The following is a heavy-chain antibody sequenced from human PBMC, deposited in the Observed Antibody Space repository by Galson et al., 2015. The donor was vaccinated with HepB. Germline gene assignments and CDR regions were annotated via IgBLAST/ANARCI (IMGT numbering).Heavy chain of an antibody. CDR2: IYYSGST. CDR3: ARCHPPYYYYGMDV. CDR1: GGSISSGGYY. Sequence: TLSLTCTVSGGSISSGGYYWSWIRQHPGKGLEWIGYIYYSGSTYYNPSLKSRVTISVDTSKNQFSLKLSSVTAADTAVYYCARCHPPYYYYGMDVWGQGTTVTVSS. V-gene: IGHV4-31*03. J-gene: IGHJ6*02.